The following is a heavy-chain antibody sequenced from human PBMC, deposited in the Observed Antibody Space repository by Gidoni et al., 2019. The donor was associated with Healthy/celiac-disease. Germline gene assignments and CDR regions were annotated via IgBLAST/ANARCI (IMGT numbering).Heavy chain of an antibody. CDR1: GFTFSSYG. Sequence: QVQLVESGGGVVQPGRSLRLSCAASGFTFSSYGMHWVRQAPGKGLEWVAVIWYDGSNKYYADSVKGRFTISRDNSKNTLYLQMNSLRAEDTAVYYCAREHQELEWGVEMATIKAYYYYYGMDVWGQGTTVTVSS. V-gene: IGHV3-33*01. D-gene: IGHD5-12*01. CDR2: IWYDGSNK. J-gene: IGHJ6*02. CDR3: AREHQELEWGVEMATIKAYYYYYGMDV.